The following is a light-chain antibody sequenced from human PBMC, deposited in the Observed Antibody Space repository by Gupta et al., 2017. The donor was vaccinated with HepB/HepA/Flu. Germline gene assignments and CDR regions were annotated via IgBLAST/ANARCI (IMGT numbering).Light chain of an antibody. J-gene: IGLJ2*01. CDR1: NIGSKS. CDR2: YDS. Sequence: SYVLTQPPSVSVAPGNTARITCGGNNIGSKSVHWYQQKPGQAPVLVIYYDSDRPSGIPERISGSNSGNTATLTISRVEAGDEADYYCQVWDSSSDVVFGGGTKLTVL. CDR3: QVWDSSSDVV. V-gene: IGLV3-21*04.